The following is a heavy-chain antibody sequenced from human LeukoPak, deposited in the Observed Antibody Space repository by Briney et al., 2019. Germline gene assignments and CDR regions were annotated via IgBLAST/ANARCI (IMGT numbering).Heavy chain of an antibody. CDR2: SNSDGSST. D-gene: IGHD5-18*01. J-gene: IGHJ4*02. CDR1: GFTFSRHW. V-gene: IGHV3-74*01. Sequence: GGSLRLSCAASGFTFSRHWMHWVRPAPGKGLVWVSRSNSDGSSTNYADSVKGRFTISRDNAKNTLYLQMNSLRAEDTAVYYCASDTVDTAVGIDYWGQGTLVTVSS. CDR3: ASDTVDTAVGIDY.